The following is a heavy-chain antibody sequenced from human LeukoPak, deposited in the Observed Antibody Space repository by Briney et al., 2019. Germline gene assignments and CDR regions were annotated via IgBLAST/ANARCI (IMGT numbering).Heavy chain of an antibody. Sequence: GASVKVSCKASGYTFTSNAMHWVRQAPGQRLEWMGWINAGNGNTKYSQKFQGRVTITRDTSASTAYMELSSLRSEDTAVYYCASHSSGWYVGAFDIWGQGTMVTVSS. J-gene: IGHJ3*02. V-gene: IGHV1-3*01. D-gene: IGHD6-19*01. CDR2: INAGNGNT. CDR1: GYTFTSNA. CDR3: ASHSSGWYVGAFDI.